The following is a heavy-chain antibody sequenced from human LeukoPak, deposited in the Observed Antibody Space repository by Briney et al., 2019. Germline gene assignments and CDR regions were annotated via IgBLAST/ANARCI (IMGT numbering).Heavy chain of an antibody. V-gene: IGHV3-48*01. D-gene: IGHD3-9*01. CDR2: ISISTTNI. J-gene: IGHJ4*02. CDR3: ARDHDWAFDY. Sequence: PGGSRSPSWPPSGLTSGTLSMNWVRQLQGRGRGWVSYISISTTNIYYADSVKGRFTVSRDNAKNSLYLQMNNLRADDTAVYYCARDHDWAFDYWGQGTLVTVSS. CDR1: GLTSGTLS.